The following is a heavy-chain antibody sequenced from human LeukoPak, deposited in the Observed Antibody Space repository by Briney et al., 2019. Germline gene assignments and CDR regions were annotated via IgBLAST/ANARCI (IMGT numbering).Heavy chain of an antibody. CDR2: INPSGGST. D-gene: IGHD2-2*01. CDR1: GCTFTSYY. CDR3: ARDAPPAVYCSSTSCQNNWFGP. J-gene: IGHJ5*02. Sequence: GASVKVSCKASGCTFTSYYMHWVRQAPGQGLEWLGIINPSGGSTSYAQKFQGRVTMTRDTSTSTVYMELSSLRSEDTAVYYCARDAPPAVYCSSTSCQNNWFGPWGQGTLVTVSS. V-gene: IGHV1-46*01.